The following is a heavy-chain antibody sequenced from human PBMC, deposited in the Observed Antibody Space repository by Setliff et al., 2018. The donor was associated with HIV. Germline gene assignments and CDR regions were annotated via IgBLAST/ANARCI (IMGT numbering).Heavy chain of an antibody. CDR3: ARAPGAYYYDSSGYPIGIRFDY. D-gene: IGHD3-22*01. J-gene: IGHJ4*02. Sequence: SETLSLTCTVSGGSLTGYYWSWIRQPPGKGLEWIGYIYFNGNTNLNPSLESRLTMSVDTSKNQFSLKLSSVTAADTAVYYCARAPGAYYYDSSGYPIGIRFDYWGQGTLVTVSS. V-gene: IGHV4-59*08. CDR2: IYFNGNT. CDR1: GGSLTGYY.